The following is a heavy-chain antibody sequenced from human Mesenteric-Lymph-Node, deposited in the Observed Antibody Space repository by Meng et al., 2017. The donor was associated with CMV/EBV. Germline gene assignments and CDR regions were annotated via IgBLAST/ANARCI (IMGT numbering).Heavy chain of an antibody. CDR3: ASQSIAYYYYGMDG. V-gene: IGHV3-33*01. CDR1: GFTFSSYG. J-gene: IGHJ6*02. Sequence: GESLKISCAASGFTFSSYGMHWVRQAPGKGLEWVAVIWYDGSNKYYADSVKGRFTISRDNSKNTLYLQMNSLRAEDTAVYYCASQSIAYYYYGMDGWGQGTTVTVSS. CDR2: IWYDGSNK.